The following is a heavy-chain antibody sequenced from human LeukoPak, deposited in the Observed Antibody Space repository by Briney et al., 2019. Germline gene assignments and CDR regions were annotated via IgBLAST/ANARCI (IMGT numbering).Heavy chain of an antibody. CDR2: ISPSGDST. Sequence: GGSLRLSCAASGLTLSRYAVNWARQAPGRGLEWVSYISPSGDSTVYAESVKGRFTISRDNSKNMLYLQMDSLRAEDTAIYYCVKKVYYYMDVWGKGTTVTVSS. V-gene: IGHV3-23*01. J-gene: IGHJ6*03. CDR1: GLTLSRYA. CDR3: VKKVYYYMDV.